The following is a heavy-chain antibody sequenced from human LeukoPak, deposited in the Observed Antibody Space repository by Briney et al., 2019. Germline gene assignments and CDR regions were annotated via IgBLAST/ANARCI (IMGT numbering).Heavy chain of an antibody. V-gene: IGHV3-74*01. D-gene: IGHD3-22*01. J-gene: IGHJ4*02. CDR3: AKELSGFLASFEY. CDR1: GFTFNSYW. CDR2: INSDGSTT. Sequence: GGSLRLSCAASGFTFNSYWMHWVRQAPGKGLVWVSRINSDGSTTSYADSVKGRFTISRDNSKNTLYLQMNSLRADDTAVYYCAKELSGFLASFEYWGQGTLVTVSS.